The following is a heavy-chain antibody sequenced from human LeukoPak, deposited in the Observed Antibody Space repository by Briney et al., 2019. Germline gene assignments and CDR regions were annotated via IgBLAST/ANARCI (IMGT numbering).Heavy chain of an antibody. V-gene: IGHV4-39*01. D-gene: IGHD6-19*01. Sequence: PSETLSLTCSVSGGSISSSDYYWGWIRQPPGKGLEWIGSIYYGGNTYYNSSLKSRVTISVDTSKNRFSLRLSSVTAADTAVYYCARVPGIALAGIDYWGQGTLVTVSS. CDR3: ARVPGIALAGIDY. CDR2: IYYGGNT. CDR1: GGSISSSDYY. J-gene: IGHJ4*02.